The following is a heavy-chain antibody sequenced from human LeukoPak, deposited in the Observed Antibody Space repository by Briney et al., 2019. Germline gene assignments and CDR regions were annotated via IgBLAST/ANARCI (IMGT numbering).Heavy chain of an antibody. CDR1: ESTFNTYA. CDR2: ISSSGSYI. CDR3: ARDPRAYSGSFFDY. V-gene: IGHV3-21*01. J-gene: IGHJ4*02. Sequence: GGSLRLSCAASESTFNTYAMNWVRQAPGKGLEWGSSISSSGSYIYYADSVKGRFTISRDNAKNSLYLQMNSLRAEDTAVYYCARDPRAYSGSFFDYWGQGTLVTVSS. D-gene: IGHD1-26*01.